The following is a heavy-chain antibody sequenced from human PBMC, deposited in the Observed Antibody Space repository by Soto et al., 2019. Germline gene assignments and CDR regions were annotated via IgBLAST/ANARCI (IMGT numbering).Heavy chain of an antibody. J-gene: IGHJ4*02. CDR2: ITGSGNTI. Sequence: DVQLLESGGGLVQPGGSLRLSCVASGFTFSKYAMIWVRQAPGKRQELVSGITGSGNTIEYADSVKGRFSISRDNSKNRVDRKMNRLRAEDTALYYCAKDDVAGDGLWLVSHWGRGTLVTVS. V-gene: IGHV3-23*01. CDR1: GFTFSKYA. CDR3: AKDDVAGDGLWLVSH. D-gene: IGHD2-21*02.